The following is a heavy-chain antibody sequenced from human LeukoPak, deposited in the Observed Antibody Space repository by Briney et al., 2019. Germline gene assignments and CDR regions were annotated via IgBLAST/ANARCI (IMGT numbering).Heavy chain of an antibody. CDR3: ASLRRGELYSLGY. V-gene: IGHV4-34*01. CDR2: INHSGST. J-gene: IGHJ4*02. CDR1: GGSFSGYY. D-gene: IGHD3-16*01. Sequence: SETLSLTCAVYGGSFSGYYWSWIRQPPGKGLEWIGEINHSGSTNYNPSLKSRVTISVDTSKNQFSLKLSSVTAADTAVYYCASLRRGELYSLGYWGQRTLVTVSS.